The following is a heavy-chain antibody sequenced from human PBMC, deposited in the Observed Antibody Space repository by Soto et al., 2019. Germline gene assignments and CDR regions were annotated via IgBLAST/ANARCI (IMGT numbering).Heavy chain of an antibody. CDR1: GFTFSSYE. CDR3: ARDIPKITIFGVVIENWFDP. J-gene: IGHJ5*02. D-gene: IGHD3-3*01. Sequence: PGGSLRLSCAAYGFTFSSYEMNWVRQAPGKGLEWVSYISSIGSTINYADSVKGRFTISRDNAKNSLYLQMNSLRAEDTAVYYCARDIPKITIFGVVIENWFDPWGQGTLVTVSS. CDR2: ISSIGSTI. V-gene: IGHV3-48*03.